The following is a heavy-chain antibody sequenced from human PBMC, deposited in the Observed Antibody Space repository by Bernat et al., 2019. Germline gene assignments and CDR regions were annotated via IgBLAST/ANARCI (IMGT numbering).Heavy chain of an antibody. V-gene: IGHV4-30-4*01. CDR2: IHYSGNT. CDR3: ARGGYCETTSCSKGWFDP. D-gene: IGHD2-2*01. CDR1: GGSISSGDYH. Sequence: QVQLQESGPGLVKPSQTLSLTCTVSGGSISSGDYHWSWIRQPPGKGLEWIGYIHYSGNTYYNPSLESRVIISVDTSKNQYSLKLSSVTPADTALYYCARGGYCETTSCSKGWFDPWGQGTLVTVSS. J-gene: IGHJ5*02.